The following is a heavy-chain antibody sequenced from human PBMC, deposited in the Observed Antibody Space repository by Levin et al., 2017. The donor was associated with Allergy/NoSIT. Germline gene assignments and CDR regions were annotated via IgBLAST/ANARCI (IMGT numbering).Heavy chain of an antibody. CDR2: ISYDGSNK. V-gene: IGHV3-30-3*01. J-gene: IGHJ5*02. Sequence: GGSLRLSCAASGFTFSSYAMHWVRQAPGKGLEWVAVISYDGSNKYYADSVKGRFTISRDNSKNTLYLQMNSLRAEDTAVYYCARVSYPTLDYGDYQLGWFDPWGQGTLVTVSS. CDR3: ARVSYPTLDYGDYQLGWFDP. CDR1: GFTFSSYA. D-gene: IGHD4-17*01.